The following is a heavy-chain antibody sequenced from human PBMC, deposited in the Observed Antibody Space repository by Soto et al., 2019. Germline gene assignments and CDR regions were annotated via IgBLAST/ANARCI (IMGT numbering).Heavy chain of an antibody. CDR3: ARYCSGGSCFSDTFDY. V-gene: IGHV4-59*01. Sequence: SETLCLRYSVAGGSISSYYGGWIRQTQGKGLEWIGYIYYSGSTNYNPSLKSRVTISVDTSKNQFSLKLSSVTAADTAVYYCARYCSGGSCFSDTFDYWGQGTLVTVSS. CDR1: GGSISSYY. J-gene: IGHJ4*02. D-gene: IGHD2-15*01. CDR2: IYYSGST.